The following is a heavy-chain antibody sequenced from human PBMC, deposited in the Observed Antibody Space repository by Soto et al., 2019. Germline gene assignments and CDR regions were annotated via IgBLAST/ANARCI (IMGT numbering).Heavy chain of an antibody. CDR3: ARAAVKLGATLFDS. CDR1: GGSLRGHY. CDR2: INHSGFT. V-gene: IGHV4-34*01. D-gene: IGHD1-26*01. Sequence: SETLSLTCAFSGGSLRGHYWIWIRQSPEKGLEWIGEINHSGFTNYNPTLKSRVTISRDASKNQFSLRLSSMTAADSAVYFCARAAVKLGATLFDSWGQGTMVTVSS. J-gene: IGHJ4*02.